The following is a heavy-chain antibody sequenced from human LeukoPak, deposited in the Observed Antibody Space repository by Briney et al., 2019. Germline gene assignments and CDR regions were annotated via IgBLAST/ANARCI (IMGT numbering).Heavy chain of an antibody. CDR1: GFSFDDYG. CDR2: INCDGGSA. CDR3: ARDRLAATGLFDY. J-gene: IGHJ4*02. V-gene: IGHV3-20*04. D-gene: IGHD6-13*01. Sequence: GGSLRLSCAASGFSFDDYGMIWVRQAPGKGLEWVSGINCDGGSAAYADSVKGRFTISRDNAKNSLYLQMNSLRTEDTAFYYCARDRLAATGLFDYWGQGTLVTVSS.